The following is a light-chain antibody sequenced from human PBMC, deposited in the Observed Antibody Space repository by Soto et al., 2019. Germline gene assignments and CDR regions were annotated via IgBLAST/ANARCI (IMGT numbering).Light chain of an antibody. CDR2: DVS. Sequence: QSALTQPASVSGSPGQSITISCTGTSSDVGTYHYVSWYQQHPGKAPKLIIYDVSNRPSGVSNRFSGSKSGNTASLTISGLQAEDEADYYCSSYTSSSTLYVFATGTKLTVL. V-gene: IGLV2-14*01. J-gene: IGLJ1*01. CDR3: SSYTSSSTLYV. CDR1: SSDVGTYHY.